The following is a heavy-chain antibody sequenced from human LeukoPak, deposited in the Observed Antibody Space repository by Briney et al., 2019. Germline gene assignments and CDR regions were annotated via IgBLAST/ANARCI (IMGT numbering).Heavy chain of an antibody. Sequence: ASVKVSCKASGYTFTSYGISWVRQAPGQGLEWMGWISAYNGNTNYAQKLQGRVTVTTDTSTSTAYMELRSLRSDDTAVYYCARDLHEATVVTPMGPDWGQGTLVTVSS. D-gene: IGHD4-17*01. CDR1: GYTFTSYG. V-gene: IGHV1-18*01. CDR2: ISAYNGNT. CDR3: ARDLHEATVVTPMGPD. J-gene: IGHJ4*02.